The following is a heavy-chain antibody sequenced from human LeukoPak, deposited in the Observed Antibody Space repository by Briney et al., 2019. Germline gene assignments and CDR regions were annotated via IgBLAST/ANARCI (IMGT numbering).Heavy chain of an antibody. Sequence: ASVKVSCKASGYTFTGYYIHWVRQAPGQGLEWMGRINPNSGGTNYAQRFQGRVTMTRDTSINTAYMELRRLRSDDTAVYYCARDREYYNPYGMDVWGQGTTVTVSS. CDR1: GYTFTGYY. D-gene: IGHD1-14*01. J-gene: IGHJ6*02. V-gene: IGHV1-2*06. CDR2: INPNSGGT. CDR3: ARDREYYNPYGMDV.